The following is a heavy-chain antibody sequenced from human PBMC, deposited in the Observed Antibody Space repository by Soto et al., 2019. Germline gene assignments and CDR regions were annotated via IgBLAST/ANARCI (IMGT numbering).Heavy chain of an antibody. CDR1: PVSNSSCRHN. Sequence: SYTQSLTCTVAPVSNSSCRHNREWIRPALQNGVDCVHRIHYSGSTVHGPALKSRVTISVETSTNQFSLKLSSVTAADTDVYYCARQSPEERLLSLYYMDVWGKGTTVTVSS. V-gene: IGHV4-39*01. J-gene: IGHJ6*03. CDR2: IHYSGST. CDR3: ARQSPEERLLSLYYMDV. D-gene: IGHD3-3*01.